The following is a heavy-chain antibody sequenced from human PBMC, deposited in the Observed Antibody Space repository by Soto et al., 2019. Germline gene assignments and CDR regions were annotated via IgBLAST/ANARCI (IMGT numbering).Heavy chain of an antibody. CDR3: ARDGDGGYFDWLLRRNNWFDP. Sequence: PGGSLRLACAASGFTFSSYSMNWVRQAPGKGLEWVSSISSSSSYIYYADSVKGRFTISRDNAKSSLYLQMNSLRAEDTAVYYCARDGDGGYFDWLLRRNNWFDPWGQGTLVTVSS. D-gene: IGHD3-9*01. J-gene: IGHJ5*02. V-gene: IGHV3-21*01. CDR2: ISSSSSYI. CDR1: GFTFSSYS.